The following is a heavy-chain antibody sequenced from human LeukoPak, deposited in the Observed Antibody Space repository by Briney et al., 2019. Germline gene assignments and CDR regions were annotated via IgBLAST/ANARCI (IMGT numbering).Heavy chain of an antibody. J-gene: IGHJ4*01. CDR2: IKSDGSST. V-gene: IGHV3-74*01. Sequence: GGSLRLSCVASGFTFNTYWMHWVRRPPGKGLVWVSRIKSDGSSTYYADSVKGRFTISRDNSKNTLYLQMNSLSAEDTAVYYCAKDYTKGVGATDYWGHGTLVTVSS. CDR3: AKDYTKGVGATDY. CDR1: GFTFNTYW. D-gene: IGHD1-26*01.